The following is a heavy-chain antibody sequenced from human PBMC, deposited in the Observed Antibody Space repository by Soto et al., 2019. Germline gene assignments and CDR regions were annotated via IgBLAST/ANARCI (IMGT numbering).Heavy chain of an antibody. CDR2: IYFSGST. Sequence: SETPSLTCTVSGGSISTFSWNWIRQPPGKGLEWIGYIYFSGSTNYNPSLKSRVTISVDTSKNQFSLNLSSVTAADTAVYYCTRGASWSAKDVWGQGTTFTVSS. D-gene: IGHD6-13*01. J-gene: IGHJ6*02. V-gene: IGHV4-59*01. CDR3: TRGASWSAKDV. CDR1: GGSISTFS.